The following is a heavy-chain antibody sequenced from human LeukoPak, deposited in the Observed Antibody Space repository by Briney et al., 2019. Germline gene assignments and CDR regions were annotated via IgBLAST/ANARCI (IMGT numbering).Heavy chain of an antibody. CDR2: IYSGGST. J-gene: IGHJ6*02. CDR1: GFTVSSNY. D-gene: IGHD3-9*01. Sequence: QAGGSLRLSCAASGFTVSSNYMSWVRQAPGKGLEWVSVIYSGGSTYYADSVKGRFTISRDNSKNTLYLQMNSLRAEDTAVYYCARDLRYFGSMDVWGQGTTVTVSS. V-gene: IGHV3-53*01. CDR3: ARDLRYFGSMDV.